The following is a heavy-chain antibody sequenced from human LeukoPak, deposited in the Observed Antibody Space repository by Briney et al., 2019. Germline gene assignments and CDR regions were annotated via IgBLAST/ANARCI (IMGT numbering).Heavy chain of an antibody. CDR2: IYHSGAT. V-gene: IGHV4-4*02. CDR3: ARLYGGNSYYYGMDV. CDR1: GGSISSSSSNC. D-gene: IGHD4-23*01. Sequence: SETLSLTCAVSGGSISSSSSNCWTWVRQPPGKGLEWIGEIYHSGATNYNPSLKSRVTMLLDKSKNQFSLNLNSVTAADTAVYYCARLYGGNSYYYGMDVWGQGTTVTVSS. J-gene: IGHJ6*02.